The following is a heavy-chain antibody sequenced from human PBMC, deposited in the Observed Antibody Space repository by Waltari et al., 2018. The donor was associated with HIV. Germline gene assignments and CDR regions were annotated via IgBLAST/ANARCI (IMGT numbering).Heavy chain of an antibody. Sequence: QVQLQESGPRLLKPSETLSLTCSVPGTSVTSHYSTLVRLSAATGQQWLGRVDGVGKTIYKPSLKSRLIISIDPSKNGVALKVTCMTAADPAVYYCAKVSYFKILCFVYYGLDVWGQGATVTVSS. CDR2: VDGVGKT. V-gene: IGHV4-4*07. D-gene: IGHD3-9*01. J-gene: IGHJ6*02. CDR3: AKVSYFKILCFVYYGLDV. CDR1: GTSVTSHY.